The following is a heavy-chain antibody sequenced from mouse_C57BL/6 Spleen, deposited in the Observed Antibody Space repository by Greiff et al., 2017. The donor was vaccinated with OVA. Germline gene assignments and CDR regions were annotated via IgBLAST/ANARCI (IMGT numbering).Heavy chain of an antibody. Sequence: QVQLQQSGAELAKPGASVKLSCKASGYTFTSYWMHWVKQRPGQGLEWIGYINPSSGYTKYNQKFKDKATLTADKSSSTAYMQLSSLTYEDSAVYCCAREGDEYVPWFAYWGQGTLVTVSA. J-gene: IGHJ3*01. CDR3: AREGDEYVPWFAY. D-gene: IGHD5-2*01. CDR2: INPSSGYT. V-gene: IGHV1-7*01. CDR1: GYTFTSYW.